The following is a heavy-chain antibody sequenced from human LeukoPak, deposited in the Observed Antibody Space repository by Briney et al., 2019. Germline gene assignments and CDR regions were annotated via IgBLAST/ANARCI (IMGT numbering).Heavy chain of an antibody. V-gene: IGHV1-2*06. D-gene: IGHD2-21*02. Sequence: ASVKLSCTASGYTFTAYYMHSGRQAPGHGLEWMGRINPNSVGTNYTQKFQGRVTMTRNTSISTAYMELSRLRSDDTAVYYCATLVVTAPYFDYWGQGTLVTVSS. J-gene: IGHJ4*02. CDR1: GYTFTAYY. CDR3: ATLVVTAPYFDY. CDR2: INPNSVGT.